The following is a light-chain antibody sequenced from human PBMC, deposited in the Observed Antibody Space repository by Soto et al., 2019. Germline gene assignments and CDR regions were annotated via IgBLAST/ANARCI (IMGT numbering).Light chain of an antibody. CDR2: ANN. J-gene: IGLJ3*02. CDR1: SSNIGAGYD. Sequence: QSVLTQPASVSGAPGQRVTISCTGSSSNIGAGYDVHWYQQHPGTAPKLLIYANNNRPSGVPGRFSGSKSGNSASLAITGLQPEDEADYYCQSYDSTVSGRHGVFGGGTKLTVL. CDR3: QSYDSTVSGRHGV. V-gene: IGLV1-40*01.